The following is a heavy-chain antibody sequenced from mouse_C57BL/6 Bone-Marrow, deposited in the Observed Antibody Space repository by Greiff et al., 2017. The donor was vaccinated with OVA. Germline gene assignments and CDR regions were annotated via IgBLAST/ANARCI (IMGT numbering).Heavy chain of an antibody. J-gene: IGHJ4*01. CDR3: ARTYYDYDNAMDY. CDR1: GYAFSSSW. D-gene: IGHD2-4*01. V-gene: IGHV1-82*01. CDR2: IYPGDGDT. Sequence: VQLQQSGPELVKPGASVKISCKASGYAFSSSWMNWVKQRPGRGLEWIGRIYPGDGDTNYNGKFKGKATLTAAKSSSTAYMQLSSLTSEDSAVYFCARTYYDYDNAMDYWGQGTSVTVSS.